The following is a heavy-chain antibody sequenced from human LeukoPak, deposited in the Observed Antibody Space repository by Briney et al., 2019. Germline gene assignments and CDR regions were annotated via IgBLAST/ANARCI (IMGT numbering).Heavy chain of an antibody. CDR2: ISSSSSYI. D-gene: IGHD3-3*01. V-gene: IGHV3-21*01. J-gene: IGHJ4*02. CDR1: GFTFSSYI. CDR3: ARVWDFWSGPLDY. Sequence: PGGSLRLSCAASGFTFSSYIMNWVRQAPGKGLEWVSSISSSSSYIYYADSVKGRFTISRDNAKNSLYLQMNSLRAEDTAVYYCARVWDFWSGPLDYWGQGTLVTVSS.